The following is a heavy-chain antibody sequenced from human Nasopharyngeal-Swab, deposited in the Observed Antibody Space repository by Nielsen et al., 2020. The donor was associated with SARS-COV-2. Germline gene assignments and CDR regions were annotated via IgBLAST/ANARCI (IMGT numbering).Heavy chain of an antibody. CDR2: TYYRSKRYN. Sequence: QTPALTFSIFWDSLSSNCAALDWIRQCPWRGLEWLGRTYYRSKRYNDYAVSVKSRITINPDTSKNQFSLQLNSVTPEDTAVYYCARVHWDIGAFDIWGQGTMVTVSS. CDR1: WDSLSSNCAA. J-gene: IGHJ3*02. V-gene: IGHV6-1*01. D-gene: IGHD2-15*01. CDR3: ARVHWDIGAFDI.